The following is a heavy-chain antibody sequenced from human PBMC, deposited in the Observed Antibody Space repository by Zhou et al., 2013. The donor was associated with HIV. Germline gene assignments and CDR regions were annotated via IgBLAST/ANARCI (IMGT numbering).Heavy chain of an antibody. J-gene: IGHJ6*03. Sequence: QVQLVQSGAEVKRPGASMKVSCKASGYTFTNYYIHWVRQAPGQGLEWMGWINPNTGGTSFAQKFQGRVTMTRDMSINTVYMELTRLTSDDTAVYYCARDVLPYSGVWTYYFYWYMDVWGKGTTVTVSS. CDR1: GYTFTNYY. D-gene: IGHD3-3*01. CDR3: ARDVLPYSGVWTYYFYWYMDV. CDR2: INPNTGGT. V-gene: IGHV1-2*02.